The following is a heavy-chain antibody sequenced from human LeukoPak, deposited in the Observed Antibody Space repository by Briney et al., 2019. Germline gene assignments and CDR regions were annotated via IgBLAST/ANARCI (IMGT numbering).Heavy chain of an antibody. V-gene: IGHV4-61*08. J-gene: IGHJ4*02. CDR3: ARESGIQLWTFFDY. CDR1: GGSISSGGYY. CDR2: IYYSGST. Sequence: SETLSLTCTVSGGSISSGGYYWSWIRQHPGKGLEWIGYIYYSGSTNYSPSLKSRVTISVDTSKNQFSLKLSSVTAADTAVYYCARESGIQLWTFFDYWGQGTLVTVSS. D-gene: IGHD5-18*01.